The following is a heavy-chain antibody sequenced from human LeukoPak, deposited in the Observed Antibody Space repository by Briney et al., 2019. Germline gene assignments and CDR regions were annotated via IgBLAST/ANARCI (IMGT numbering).Heavy chain of an antibody. CDR2: IRSSGDDT. D-gene: IGHD6-19*01. J-gene: IGHJ4*02. Sequence: PGGSLRLSCTASGFTFRNYVMSWVRQAPGKGLEWVSSIRSSGDDTSSADSVKGRFTIFRDNSKSTLYLQMNSLRAEDTAIYYCAKVRPSPGSGWYGGDDYWGQGTLVTVSP. CDR3: AKVRPSPGSGWYGGDDY. CDR1: GFTFRNYV. V-gene: IGHV3-23*01.